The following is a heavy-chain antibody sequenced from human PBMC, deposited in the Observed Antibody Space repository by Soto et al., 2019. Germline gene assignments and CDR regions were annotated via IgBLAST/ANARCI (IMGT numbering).Heavy chain of an antibody. V-gene: IGHV1-58*02. J-gene: IGHJ3*02. D-gene: IGHD3-10*01. CDR3: AAARHVIYYYGSGSYLGAFDI. CDR1: GFTFTSSA. Sequence: SVKVSCKASGFTFTSSAMQWVRQARGQRLEWIGWIVVGSGNTNYAQKFQGRVTITRDMSTSTAYMELSSLRSEDTAVYYFAAARHVIYYYGSGSYLGAFDIWGQGTMVTVSS. CDR2: IVVGSGNT.